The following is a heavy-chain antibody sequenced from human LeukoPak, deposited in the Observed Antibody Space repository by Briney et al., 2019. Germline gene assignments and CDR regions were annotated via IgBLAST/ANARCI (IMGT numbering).Heavy chain of an antibody. Sequence: GGSLRLSCAASGFTFSYYGMHWVRQAPGKGLEWVANIWYDGNNKYYADSVKGRFTISRDNSKNTLNLQMNSLRADDTAVYFCVRDSSGDSSGRPSLDYWGQGTPVTVSS. CDR3: VRDSSGDSSGRPSLDY. CDR2: IWYDGNNK. CDR1: GFTFSYYG. V-gene: IGHV3-33*01. J-gene: IGHJ4*02. D-gene: IGHD3-10*01.